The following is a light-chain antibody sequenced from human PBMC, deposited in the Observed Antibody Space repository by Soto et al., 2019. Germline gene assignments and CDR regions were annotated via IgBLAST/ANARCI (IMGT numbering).Light chain of an antibody. J-gene: IGKJ2*01. Sequence: IELTQSPATLSLSPGERATLSCVASQCLTTNFIAWYQKKPGLAPRLLICDASFRAPGIPDRFSGSESGNAFSNIIRRLEPEDSAEDFCHHLAGQQTFGAGNELEIK. V-gene: IGKV3D-20*01. CDR2: DAS. CDR1: QCLTTNF. CDR3: HHLAGQQT.